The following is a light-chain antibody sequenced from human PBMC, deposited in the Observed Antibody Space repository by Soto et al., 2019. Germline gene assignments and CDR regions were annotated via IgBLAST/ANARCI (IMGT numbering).Light chain of an antibody. CDR3: QQYGSSRWK. Sequence: EIVLTQSPGTLSLSPGERATLSCRASQSVSSIYLAWYQQKPGQAPRLLIYGASSRATGIPDRFSGSGSGTDFTLTISRLEPEDFAVYYCQQYGSSRWKFGQGTKVDIK. V-gene: IGKV3-20*01. J-gene: IGKJ1*01. CDR1: QSVSSIY. CDR2: GAS.